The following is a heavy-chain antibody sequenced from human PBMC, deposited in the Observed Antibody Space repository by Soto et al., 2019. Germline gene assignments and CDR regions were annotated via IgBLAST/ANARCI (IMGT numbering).Heavy chain of an antibody. Sequence: EVQLLESGGGLVQPGGSLRLSCAASGFTFSTNSMTWVRQAPGKGLARVCGISGGGDSTHYADSVKGRFTIARENSKNMVYLQMNSLTADDTAVYFCCKWEGYGDQWGQGTLVTVSS. CDR2: ISGGGDST. D-gene: IGHD5-12*01. CDR3: CKWEGYGDQ. V-gene: IGHV3-23*01. J-gene: IGHJ5*02. CDR1: GFTFSTNS.